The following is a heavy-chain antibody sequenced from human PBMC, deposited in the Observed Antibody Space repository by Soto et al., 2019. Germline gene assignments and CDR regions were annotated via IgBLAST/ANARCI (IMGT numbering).Heavy chain of an antibody. J-gene: IGHJ6*02. CDR2: FNGGNGNT. Sequence: QVQLVQSGAEVKKPGASVKVSCEASGYTFPNYAIHWVRQAPGQGLEWMGWFNGGNGNTKYSQKFQGRVTITRDTSATTAYMELRSLRSEDTAVYYCASTRKGNSGYDYYFYGMDVWGQGTTVTVSS. CDR1: GYTFPNYA. CDR3: ASTRKGNSGYDYYFYGMDV. D-gene: IGHD5-12*01. V-gene: IGHV1-3*01.